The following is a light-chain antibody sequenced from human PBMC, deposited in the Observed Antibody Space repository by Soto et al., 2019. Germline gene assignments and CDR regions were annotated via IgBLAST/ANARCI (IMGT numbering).Light chain of an antibody. J-gene: IGLJ3*02. CDR2: SNN. CDR1: SSNIGSHY. V-gene: IGLV1-47*02. Sequence: QPVLTQPPSASGTPGQRVTISCSGSSSNIGSHYVYWYQQLPGTAPKLLIYSNNQRPSGVPDRFSGSNSGTSASLAISGLRSEDETDYYCAAWDNTLSGWVFGGGTKLTVL. CDR3: AAWDNTLSGWV.